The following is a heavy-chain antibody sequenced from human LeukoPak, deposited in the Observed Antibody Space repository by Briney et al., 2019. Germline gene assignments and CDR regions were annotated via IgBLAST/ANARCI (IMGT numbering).Heavy chain of an antibody. D-gene: IGHD6-13*01. CDR3: AIGWGQQLGDYFDY. CDR1: GDSLTELS. Sequence: ASVKVSCKVSGDSLTELSMHWVRQAPGKGLEWMGGFDPEDGETIYAQKFQGRVTMTEDTSTDTAYMELTSLRSDDTAVYYCAIGWGQQLGDYFDYWGQGTLVTVSS. CDR2: FDPEDGET. V-gene: IGHV1-24*01. J-gene: IGHJ4*02.